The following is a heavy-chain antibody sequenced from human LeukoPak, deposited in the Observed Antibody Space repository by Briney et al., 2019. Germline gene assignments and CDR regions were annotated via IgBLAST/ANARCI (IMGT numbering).Heavy chain of an antibody. CDR2: IIPIFGTA. D-gene: IGHD2-2*01. CDR1: GGTFISYA. CDR3: ASRLYCSNTRCRNFPFAY. Sequence: GASXKVSCKASGGTFISYAINWVRQAPGQGLEWMGGIIPIFGTANYAQKFQDRVTITADESTSTAYMELSSLRSEDTAIYYCASRLYCSNTRCRNFPFAYWGQGTLVTVSS. V-gene: IGHV1-69*13. J-gene: IGHJ4*02.